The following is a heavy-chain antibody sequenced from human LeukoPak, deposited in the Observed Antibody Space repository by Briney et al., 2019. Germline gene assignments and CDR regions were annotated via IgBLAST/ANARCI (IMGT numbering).Heavy chain of an antibody. V-gene: IGHV3-49*03. D-gene: IGHD3-9*01. CDR3: TRMTGYPHTFDY. CDR1: GFTFGDYA. CDR2: IRSKAYGGTT. Sequence: GGSLRLSCTASGFTFGDYAMSWFRQAPGKGLEWVGFIRSKAYGGTTVYAASVKGRFTISRDDSKSIAYLQMNSLKTEDTAVYYCTRMTGYPHTFDYWGQGTLVTVSS. J-gene: IGHJ4*02.